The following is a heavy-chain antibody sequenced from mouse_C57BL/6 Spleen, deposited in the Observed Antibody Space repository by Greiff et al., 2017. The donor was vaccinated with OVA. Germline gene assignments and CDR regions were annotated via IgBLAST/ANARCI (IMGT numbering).Heavy chain of an antibody. V-gene: IGHV1-76*01. J-gene: IGHJ3*01. CDR3: ARAYGSSSAWFAY. D-gene: IGHD1-1*01. CDR1: GYTFTDYY. Sequence: VQLQQSGAELVRPGASVKLSCKASGYTFTDYYINWVKQRPGQGLEWIARIYPGSGNTYYNEKFKGKATLTAEKSSSTAYMQLSSLTSEDSAVYFCARAYGSSSAWFAYWGQGTLVTVSA. CDR2: IYPGSGNT.